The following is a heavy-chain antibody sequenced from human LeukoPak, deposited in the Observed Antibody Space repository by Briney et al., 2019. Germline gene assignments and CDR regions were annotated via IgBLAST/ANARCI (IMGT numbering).Heavy chain of an antibody. Sequence: PGGSLRLSCAASGFTSSSYWMSWVRQAPGKGLEWVANIKEDGSERYYVDSVKGPFTISRDNAKNSLYLQMNSLRAEDTAVYYCARAHSSSFDYWGQGTLVTVSS. CDR2: IKEDGSER. D-gene: IGHD6-6*01. V-gene: IGHV3-7*01. J-gene: IGHJ4*02. CDR1: GFTSSSYW. CDR3: ARAHSSSFDY.